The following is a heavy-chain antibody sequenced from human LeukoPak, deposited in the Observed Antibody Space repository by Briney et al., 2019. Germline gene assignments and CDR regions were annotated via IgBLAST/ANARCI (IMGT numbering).Heavy chain of an antibody. Sequence: ASVKVSCTASVYSFTSYGFTWVRRAPGQGLEWMGWVSAYDGSTNYAQKIRGRVTMTTDASKNTVYMELRSLRFDDTAVYYCARGGRDGMDVWGQGTTVTVSS. CDR1: VYSFTSYG. D-gene: IGHD3-10*01. J-gene: IGHJ6*02. CDR2: VSAYDGST. CDR3: ARGGRDGMDV. V-gene: IGHV1-18*01.